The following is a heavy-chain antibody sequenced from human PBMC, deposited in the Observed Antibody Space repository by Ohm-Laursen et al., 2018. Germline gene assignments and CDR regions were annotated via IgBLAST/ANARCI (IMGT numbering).Heavy chain of an antibody. Sequence: SLRLSCAASGFSFSRQSMKWVRQAPGAGVGWVSSIDSSSRYIYYADSVKGRFTISRDNSKNTLYLQMNSLRAEDTAVYYCARDQLAVVGWGNYFDYWGQGTLVTVSS. CDR2: IDSSSRYI. CDR3: ARDQLAVVGWGNYFDY. CDR1: GFSFSRQS. D-gene: IGHD6-19*01. V-gene: IGHV3-21*04. J-gene: IGHJ4*02.